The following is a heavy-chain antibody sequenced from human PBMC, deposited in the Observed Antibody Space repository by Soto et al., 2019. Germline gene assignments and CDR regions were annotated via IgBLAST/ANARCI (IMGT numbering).Heavy chain of an antibody. CDR2: IKQDGSEK. V-gene: IGHV3-7*01. J-gene: IGHJ4*02. CDR3: ARETEGYCSGGSCYSFLDY. D-gene: IGHD2-15*01. Sequence: GGSLRLSCAASGFTFSSYWMSWVRQAPGKGLEWVANIKQDGSEKYYVDSVKGRFTISRDNAKNSLYLQMNSLRAEDTAVYYCARETEGYCSGGSCYSFLDYWGQGTLVTVSS. CDR1: GFTFSSYW.